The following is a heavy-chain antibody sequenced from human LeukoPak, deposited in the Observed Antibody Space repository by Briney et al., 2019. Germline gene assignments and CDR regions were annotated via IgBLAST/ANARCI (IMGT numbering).Heavy chain of an antibody. CDR2: IYYSGST. CDR1: GDSIRSGDYS. CDR3: ARAILTPSGYVWYFDL. Sequence: PSQTLSLTCTVSGDSIRSGDYSWNCVRQPPGEGLEWIGYIYYSGSTDYNPSLKSRVTISVDTSKNQFSLKLSSVTAADTAVYYCARAILTPSGYVWYFDLWGRGTLVTVSS. V-gene: IGHV4-30-4*01. D-gene: IGHD3-3*01. J-gene: IGHJ2*01.